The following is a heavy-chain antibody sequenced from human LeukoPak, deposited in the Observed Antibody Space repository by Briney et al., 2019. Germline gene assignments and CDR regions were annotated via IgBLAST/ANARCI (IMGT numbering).Heavy chain of an antibody. D-gene: IGHD3-10*01. Sequence: GGSLRLSCAASGFTFSSYAMSWVRQAPGKGLEWVSAISGSGGSTYYADPVKGRFTISRDNSKNTLYLQMNSLRAEDTAVYYCAKDGILWFGELYPNDYWGQGTLVTVSS. CDR1: GFTFSSYA. J-gene: IGHJ4*02. CDR3: AKDGILWFGELYPNDY. V-gene: IGHV3-23*01. CDR2: ISGSGGST.